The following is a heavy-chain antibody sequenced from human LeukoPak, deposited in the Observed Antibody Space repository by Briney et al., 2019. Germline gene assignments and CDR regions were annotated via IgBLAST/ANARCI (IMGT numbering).Heavy chain of an antibody. CDR2: IKSKTDGGTT. V-gene: IGHV3-15*01. CDR1: GFTFNDYY. Sequence: GGSLRLSCAASGFTFNDYYMSWVRQAPGKGLEWVGRIKSKTDGGTTDYAAPVKGRITISRDDSKNTLYLQMNSLKTEDTAVYYCTTDWDSRLWGQGTLVTVSS. CDR3: TTDWDSRL. J-gene: IGHJ4*02. D-gene: IGHD6-13*01.